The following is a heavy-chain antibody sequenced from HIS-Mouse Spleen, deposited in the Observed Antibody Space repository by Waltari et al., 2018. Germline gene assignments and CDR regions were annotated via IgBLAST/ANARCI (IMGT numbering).Heavy chain of an antibody. CDR2: IYYSGST. CDR1: GGSLSSRSYY. D-gene: IGHD6-13*01. CDR3: AREIPYSSSWYDWYFDL. V-gene: IGHV4-39*07. Sequence: QLQLQESGPGLVKPSEPLSPTPTVSGGSLSSRSYYSAWIRQPPGKGLEWIGSIYYSGSTYYNPSLKSRVTISVDTSKNQFSLKLSSVTAADTAVYYCAREIPYSSSWYDWYFDLWGRGTLVTVSS. J-gene: IGHJ2*01.